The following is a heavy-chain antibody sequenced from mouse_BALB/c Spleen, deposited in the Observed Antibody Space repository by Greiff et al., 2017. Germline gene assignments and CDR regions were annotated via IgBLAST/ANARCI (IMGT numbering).Heavy chain of an antibody. Sequence: VQLQQSGAELVRPGALVKLSCKASGFNIKDYYMHWVKQRPEQGLEWIGWIDPENGNTIYDPKFQGKASITADTSSNTAYLQLSSLTSEDTAVYYCAVQACFAYWGQGTLVTVSS. CDR3: AVQACFAY. CDR1: GFNIKDYY. J-gene: IGHJ3*01. V-gene: IGHV14-1*02. CDR2: IDPENGNT. D-gene: IGHD5-1*01.